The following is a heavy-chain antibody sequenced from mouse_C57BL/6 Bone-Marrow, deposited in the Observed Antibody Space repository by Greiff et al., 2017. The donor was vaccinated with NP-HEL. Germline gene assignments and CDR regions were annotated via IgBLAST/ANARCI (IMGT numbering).Heavy chain of an antibody. CDR1: GYTFTSYT. D-gene: IGHD4-1*01. CDR3: ARELGLDD. V-gene: IGHV1-4*01. Sequence: VQLQQSGAELVRPGASVKMSCKASGYTFTSYTMHWVKQRPGQGLEWIGYINPSSGYTKYNQKFKDKATLTADKSSSTAYMQLSSLTAEDSAVYYCARELGLDDWGQGTTLTVSS. CDR2: INPSSGYT. J-gene: IGHJ2*01.